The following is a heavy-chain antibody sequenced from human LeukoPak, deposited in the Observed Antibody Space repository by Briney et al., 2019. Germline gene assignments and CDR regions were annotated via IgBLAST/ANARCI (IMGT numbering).Heavy chain of an antibody. J-gene: IGHJ4*02. CDR3: ARAWREMVDY. CDR1: GYSISSGYY. V-gene: IGHV4-38-2*02. D-gene: IGHD5-24*01. Sequence: SETLSLTCTVSGYSISSGYYWGWIRQPPGKGLEWIGSIYHSGSTYYNPSLKSRVTISVDTSKNQFSLKLSSVTAADTAVYYCARAWREMVDYWGQGTLVTVSS. CDR2: IYHSGST.